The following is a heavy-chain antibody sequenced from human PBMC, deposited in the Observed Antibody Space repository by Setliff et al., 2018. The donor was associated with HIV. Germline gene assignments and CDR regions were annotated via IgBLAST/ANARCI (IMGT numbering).Heavy chain of an antibody. D-gene: IGHD2-15*01. CDR3: ARLVGDCGAGRCYGSDRVLDY. CDR1: GFTFSSYW. CDR2: IKQDESEK. J-gene: IGHJ4*02. V-gene: IGHV3-7*03. Sequence: PGGSLRLSCAASGFTFSSYWMSWVRQAPGKGLEWVANIKQDESEKYYVDSVKGRFTISRDNAKNSLYLQMNSLRAEDTAVYYCARLVGDCGAGRCYGSDRVLDYWGQGTLVTVSS.